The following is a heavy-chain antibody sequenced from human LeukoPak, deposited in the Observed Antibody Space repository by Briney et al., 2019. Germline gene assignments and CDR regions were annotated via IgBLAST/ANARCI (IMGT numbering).Heavy chain of an antibody. V-gene: IGHV3-23*01. CDR3: AKTRGDDYGGNPLPFDY. CDR1: GFTFSSYA. J-gene: IGHJ4*02. D-gene: IGHD4-23*01. CDR2: ISGSGGST. Sequence: GGSLRLSCAASGFTFSSYAMSWVRQAPGKGLKWVSAISGSGGSTYYADSVKGRFTISRDNSKNTLYLQMNSLRAEDTAVYYCAKTRGDDYGGNPLPFDYWGQGTLVTVSS.